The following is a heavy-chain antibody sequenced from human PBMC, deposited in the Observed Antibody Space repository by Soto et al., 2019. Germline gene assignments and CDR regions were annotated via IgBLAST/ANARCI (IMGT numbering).Heavy chain of an antibody. V-gene: IGHV3-48*03. Sequence: EVQLVESGGGLVQPGGSLRLSCAASGFTFSDYEINWVRQPPGKGLQRDSYISSGGSAIQYADSVKGRFTISRDNAKNFLYLQMSRLRAEDTAVYYCARGARLTTVTGAGWGVFDLWGQGTMVTVSS. J-gene: IGHJ3*01. CDR3: ARGARLTTVTGAGWGVFDL. CDR2: ISSGGSAI. CDR1: GFTFSDYE. D-gene: IGHD4-17*01.